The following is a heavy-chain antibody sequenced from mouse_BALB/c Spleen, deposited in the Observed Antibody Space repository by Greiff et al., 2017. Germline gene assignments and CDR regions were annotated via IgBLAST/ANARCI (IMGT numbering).Heavy chain of an antibody. CDR1: GFTFSSYA. V-gene: IGHV5-9-4*01. CDR2: ISSGGSYT. CDR3: ANLWLRRGADY. J-gene: IGHJ2*01. D-gene: IGHD2-2*01. Sequence: EVQLVESGGGLVKPGGSLKLSCAASGFTFSSYAMSWVRQSPEKRLEWVAEISSGGSYTYYPDTVTGRFTISRDNAKNTLYLEMSSLRSEDTAMYYCANLWLRRGADYWGQGTTLTVSS.